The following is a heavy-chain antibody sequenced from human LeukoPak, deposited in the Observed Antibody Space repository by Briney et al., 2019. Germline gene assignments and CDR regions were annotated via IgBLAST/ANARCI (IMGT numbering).Heavy chain of an antibody. D-gene: IGHD3-22*01. V-gene: IGHV3-11*04. Sequence: GGSLRLSCAASGFTFRDYYMSWIRQAPGKGLEWVSYISSSGTTIYYADSVKGRFTISRDNAKSSLYLQMNSLRAEDTAVYYCARSTYYYDSSGPYYFDYWGQGTLVTVSS. CDR2: ISSSGTTI. J-gene: IGHJ4*02. CDR3: ARSTYYYDSSGPYYFDY. CDR1: GFTFRDYY.